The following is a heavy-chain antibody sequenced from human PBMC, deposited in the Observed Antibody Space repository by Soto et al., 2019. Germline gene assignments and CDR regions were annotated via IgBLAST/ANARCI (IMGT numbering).Heavy chain of an antibody. J-gene: IGHJ4*02. CDR3: ARQAGGY. D-gene: IGHD3-10*01. Sequence: QVQLQHWGAGLLKPSETLSLTCAVYGGSFSGYFWSWIRQPPGKGLEWIGEIYPGGSTNYNPSLKSRVTMSVDTSKNQFSLKLSSVTAADTAVYYCARQAGGYWGQGILVTVSS. CDR1: GGSFSGYF. CDR2: IYPGGST. V-gene: IGHV4-34*01.